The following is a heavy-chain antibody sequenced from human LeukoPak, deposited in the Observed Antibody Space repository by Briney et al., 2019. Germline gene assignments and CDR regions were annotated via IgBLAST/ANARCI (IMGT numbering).Heavy chain of an antibody. Sequence: GASVKVSCKASGYTFTGYYMHWVRQAPGQGLEWMGWINPNSGGTNYAQKFQGRVTMTRDTSISTAYMELSRLRSDDTAVYYCARGWFSMVSGPFDYWGQGTLVTVSS. V-gene: IGHV1-2*02. CDR2: INPNSGGT. CDR1: GYTFTGYY. CDR3: ARGWFSMVSGPFDY. D-gene: IGHD2/OR15-2a*01. J-gene: IGHJ4*02.